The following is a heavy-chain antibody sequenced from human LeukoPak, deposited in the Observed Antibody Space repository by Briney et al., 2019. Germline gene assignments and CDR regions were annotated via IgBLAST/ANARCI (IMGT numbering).Heavy chain of an antibody. CDR3: ARDLYCSGGSCLYFDY. V-gene: IGHV3-33*01. Sequence: GGSLRLSCAASGFTFSSYGMHWVRQAPGKGLEWVAVMYYDGISKYYADSVKGRFTISRDNSMNTLYLQMNSLRAEDTAAYFCARDLYCSGGSCLYFDYWGQGTLVTVSS. CDR1: GFTFSSYG. J-gene: IGHJ4*02. D-gene: IGHD2-15*01. CDR2: MYYDGISK.